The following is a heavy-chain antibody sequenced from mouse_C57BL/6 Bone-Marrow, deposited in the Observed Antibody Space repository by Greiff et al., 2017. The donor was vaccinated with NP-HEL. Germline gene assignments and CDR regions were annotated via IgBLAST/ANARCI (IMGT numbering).Heavy chain of an antibody. CDR2: IYPRSGNT. CDR3: ARSPVITTVVATDY. J-gene: IGHJ2*01. V-gene: IGHV1-81*01. Sequence: ESGAELARPGASVKLSCKASGYTFTSYGISWVKQSTGQGLEWIGEIYPRSGNTYYNEKFKGKATLTADKSSSTAYMELRSLTSEDSAVYFCARSPVITTVVATDYWGQGTTLTVSS. CDR1: GYTFTSYG. D-gene: IGHD1-1*01.